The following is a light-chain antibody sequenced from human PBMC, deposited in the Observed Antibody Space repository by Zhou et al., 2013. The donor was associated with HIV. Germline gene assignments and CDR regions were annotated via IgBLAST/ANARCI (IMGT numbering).Light chain of an antibody. CDR1: QDIMKS. CDR2: DAS. V-gene: IGKV1-33*01. J-gene: IGKJ1*01. CDR3: QQYNSYWT. Sequence: DIQMTQSPSSLSASVGDRVTITCQASQDIMKSLNWYQQTPGKAPKLLIYDASSLETGVPSRFSGSGSGTTFTFTITSLHPEDIATYYCQQYNSYWTFGQGTKVEIK.